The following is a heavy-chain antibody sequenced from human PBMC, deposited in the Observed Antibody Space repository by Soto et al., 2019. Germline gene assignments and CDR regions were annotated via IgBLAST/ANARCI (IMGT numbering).Heavy chain of an antibody. CDR2: IYYSGST. D-gene: IGHD2-21*01. CDR3: AASCVGCGGFNYYGMDV. V-gene: IGHV4-31*03. Sequence: QVQLQESGPGLVKPSQTLSLTCTVSVGSISSGGYYWSWIRQHPGKGLEGIGYIYYSGSTYYNPSLKSRVTISVDTSKNQFSLKLSSVTAADTAVYYCAASCVGCGGFNYYGMDVWGQGTTVTVSS. J-gene: IGHJ6*02. CDR1: VGSISSGGYY.